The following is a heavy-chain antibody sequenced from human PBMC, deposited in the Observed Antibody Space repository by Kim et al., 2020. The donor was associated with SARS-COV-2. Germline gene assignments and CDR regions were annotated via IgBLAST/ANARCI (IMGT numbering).Heavy chain of an antibody. D-gene: IGHD2-2*02. CDR3: ARAAAILGLYYYYMDV. J-gene: IGHJ6*03. V-gene: IGHV3-30*07. Sequence: DSVGGRVTISRDNSKGTLHLPMNSLRAEDTAVYYCARAAAILGLYYYYMDVWGQGTTVAVSS.